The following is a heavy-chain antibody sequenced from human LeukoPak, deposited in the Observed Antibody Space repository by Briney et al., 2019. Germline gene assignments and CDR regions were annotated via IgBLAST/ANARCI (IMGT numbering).Heavy chain of an antibody. J-gene: IGHJ6*03. V-gene: IGHV3-7*01. D-gene: IGHD3-3*01. CDR3: ARAGLTYYDFWSGYPYYMDV. Sequence: SGGSLRLSCAASGFTFSSYWMSWVRQAPGKGPEWVANIKQDGSEKYYVDSVKGRFTISRDNAKNSLYLQMNSLRAEDTAVYYCARAGLTYYDFWSGYPYYMDVWGKGTTVTVSS. CDR2: IKQDGSEK. CDR1: GFTFSSYW.